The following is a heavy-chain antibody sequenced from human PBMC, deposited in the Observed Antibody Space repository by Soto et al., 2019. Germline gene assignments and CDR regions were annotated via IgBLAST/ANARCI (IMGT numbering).Heavy chain of an antibody. V-gene: IGHV3-23*01. J-gene: IGHJ4*02. Sequence: DVQLLESGGNLVQPGGSLRLSCEVSGITIRAYAMSWARRAPGKGLEWVAAITGGGSNTHYEDSVKRRFTISRDDSKNTLHLQMSTLRVDDTAIYYCSLGKSYYWDYWGQGIQVTVSS. CDR1: GITIRAYA. CDR3: SLGKSYYWDY. CDR2: ITGGGSNT.